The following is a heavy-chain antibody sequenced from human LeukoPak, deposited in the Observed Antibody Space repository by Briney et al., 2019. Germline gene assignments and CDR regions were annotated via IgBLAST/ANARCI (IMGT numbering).Heavy chain of an antibody. CDR2: ISGSGGST. V-gene: IGHV3-23*01. D-gene: IGHD3-22*01. J-gene: IGHJ4*02. Sequence: GGSLRLSCAASGFTFSSYAMSWVRQAPGKGLEWVSAISGSGGSTYYADSVKGRFTISRDNSKNTLYLQMNSLRVEDTAVYYCAKVVRYDSSGYPKYYFDYWGQGTLVTVSS. CDR1: GFTFSSYA. CDR3: AKVVRYDSSGYPKYYFDY.